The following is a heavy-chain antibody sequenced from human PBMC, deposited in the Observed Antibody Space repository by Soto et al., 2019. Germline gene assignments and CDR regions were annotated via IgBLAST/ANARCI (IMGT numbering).Heavy chain of an antibody. J-gene: IGHJ5*02. CDR1: GYTFTNYA. D-gene: IGHD1-26*01. Sequence: QVQLVQSGAEVKKPGASVRVSCKASGYTFTNYAIHWVRQAPGQRLEWMGWINTGKGDTKYSQKFQDRVTITRDTSASTAYMELSSLRCEDTAVYYCPRAIATYYSWFDPWGQGTLVTVSS. V-gene: IGHV1-3*04. CDR3: PRAIATYYSWFDP. CDR2: INTGKGDT.